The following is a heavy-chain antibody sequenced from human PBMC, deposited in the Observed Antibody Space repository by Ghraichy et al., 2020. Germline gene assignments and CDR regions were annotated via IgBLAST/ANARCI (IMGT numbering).Heavy chain of an antibody. D-gene: IGHD4-23*01. CDR2: ISYDGSNK. J-gene: IGHJ4*02. CDR3: ARPSRGNLQCMGY. CDR1: GFTFSDYA. V-gene: IGHV3-30-3*01. Sequence: GGSLRLSCAASGFTFSDYAMHWVRQAPGKGLEWVAVISYDGSNKYYADSLKGRFTISRDNSKNTVYLQMNSLRPEDTAVYYCARPSRGNLQCMGYWGQGTLVTVSS.